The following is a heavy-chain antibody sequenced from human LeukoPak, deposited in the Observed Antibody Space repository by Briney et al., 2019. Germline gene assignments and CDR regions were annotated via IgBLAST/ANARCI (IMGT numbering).Heavy chain of an antibody. CDR2: ISSSGSTI. D-gene: IGHD6-19*01. J-gene: IGHJ4*02. CDR3: AVTSGWIRY. V-gene: IGHV3-48*03. CDR1: GFTFSKYE. Sequence: GGSLRLSCAASGFTFSKYEMNWVRQAPGKGLEWVSYISSSGSTIYYADSVKGRFTISRDNAKNSLYLQMNSLRVEDMAVYYCAVTSGWIRYWGQGTLVTVSS.